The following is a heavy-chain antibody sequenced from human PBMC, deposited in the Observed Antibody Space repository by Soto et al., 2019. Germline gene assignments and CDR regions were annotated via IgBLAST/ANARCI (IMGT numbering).Heavy chain of an antibody. J-gene: IGHJ4*02. Sequence: PSETLSLTCTVSGGSVSSGSYYWSWIRQPPGKGLEWIGYIYYSGSTNYNPSLKSRVTISVDTSKNQFSLKLSSVTAADTAVYYCARVGVEMATTYFDYWGQGTLVTVSS. CDR1: GGSVSSGSYY. D-gene: IGHD1-1*01. CDR3: ARVGVEMATTYFDY. V-gene: IGHV4-61*01. CDR2: IYYSGST.